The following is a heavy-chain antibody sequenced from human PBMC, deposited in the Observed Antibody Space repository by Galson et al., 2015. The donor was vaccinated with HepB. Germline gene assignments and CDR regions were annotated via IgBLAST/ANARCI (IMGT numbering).Heavy chain of an antibody. J-gene: IGHJ4*02. V-gene: IGHV4-34*01. Sequence: TLSLTCAVYGESFSGYYWSWIRQPPGEGLGWIGESDPSGGTNYNPSLKSRVTISVDTSKNQFSLKINSVTAADTALYYCARAILPTLTTGRYLDYWGRGILVTVSS. CDR3: ARAILPTLTTGRYLDY. CDR1: GESFSGYY. D-gene: IGHD4-17*01. CDR2: SDPSGGT.